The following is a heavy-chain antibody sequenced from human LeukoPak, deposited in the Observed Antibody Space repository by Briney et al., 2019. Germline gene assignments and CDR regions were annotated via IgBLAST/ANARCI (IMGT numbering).Heavy chain of an antibody. CDR1: GGSISSTNW. V-gene: IGHV4-4*02. D-gene: IGHD2-8*02. J-gene: IGHJ6*02. CDR2: IYHSASG. CDR3: ARAVHPQRVPVKDAYGLDV. Sequence: SGTLSLTCAVSGGSISSTNWWSWVRQPPGKGLEWIGEIYHSASGNYNPSLKSRVTISIDKSKNQFSLKLTSVTAADTAEYYCARAVHPQRVPVKDAYGLDVWGQGTTVTVSS.